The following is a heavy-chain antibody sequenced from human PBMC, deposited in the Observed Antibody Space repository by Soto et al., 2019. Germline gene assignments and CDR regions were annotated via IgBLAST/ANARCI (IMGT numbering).Heavy chain of an antibody. D-gene: IGHD2-8*01. CDR1: GGSISSNSFY. Sequence: QLQLQESGPEIVKPSETLSLTCTVSGGSISSNSFYWGWIRQPPGKGLEWIGSIYHTGATYHNPSLKSRVTISVDTSKNQFSLNLISVTAADTAVYFCAGPPPGQLMLYPPRLDYWGRGTLVTVYS. CDR3: AGPPPGQLMLYPPRLDY. CDR2: IYHTGAT. V-gene: IGHV4-39*01. J-gene: IGHJ4*02.